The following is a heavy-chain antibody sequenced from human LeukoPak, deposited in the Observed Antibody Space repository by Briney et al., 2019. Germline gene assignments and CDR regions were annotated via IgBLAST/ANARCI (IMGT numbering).Heavy chain of an antibody. D-gene: IGHD5-18*01. CDR2: ITSSSDYI. CDR3: AREFKSGYGMWA. Sequence: GGSLRLSCTASGFTFSSYSMNWVRQAPGKGLEWVSSITSSSDYIYYADSVKGRFTISRDNAENSLHLQMNSLRAEDTAVYYCAREFKSGYGMWAWGQRTLVTVSS. V-gene: IGHV3-21*01. J-gene: IGHJ5*02. CDR1: GFTFSSYS.